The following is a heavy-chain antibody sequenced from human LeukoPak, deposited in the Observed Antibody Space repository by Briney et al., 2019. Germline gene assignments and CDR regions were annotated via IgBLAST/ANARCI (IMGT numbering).Heavy chain of an antibody. CDR1: GGSISSYY. J-gene: IGHJ4*02. D-gene: IGHD3-3*01. Sequence: SETLSLTCTVSGGSISSYYWSWIRQPAGKGLEWIGRIYTSGSTNYNPSLKSRVTMSVDTSKNHFSLKLRSVTAADPAVYYCARGATIFGVVTYFDYWGQGTLVTVSS. V-gene: IGHV4-4*07. CDR3: ARGATIFGVVTYFDY. CDR2: IYTSGST.